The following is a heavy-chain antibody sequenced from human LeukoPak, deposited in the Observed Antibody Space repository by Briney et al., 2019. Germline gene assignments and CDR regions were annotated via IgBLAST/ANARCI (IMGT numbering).Heavy chain of an antibody. V-gene: IGHV4-39*01. J-gene: IGHJ4*02. CDR1: GGSISSSSYY. D-gene: IGHD3-10*01. Sequence: SETLSLTCTVSGGSISSSSYYWDWIRQPPGKGLEWIGSIYYRGTTYYNASLKSRVTISVDTSKNQFSLRLNSATAADTAVYHCARRNSGLDYWGQGTLVTVSS. CDR2: IYYRGTT. CDR3: ARRNSGLDY.